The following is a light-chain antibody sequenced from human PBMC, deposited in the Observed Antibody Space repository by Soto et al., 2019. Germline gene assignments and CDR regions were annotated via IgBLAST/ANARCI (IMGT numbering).Light chain of an antibody. V-gene: IGKV1-39*01. CDR3: QQTDNTPYT. J-gene: IGKJ2*01. CDR1: QTISSR. Sequence: DIQMTQSPSSLSASIGDRVTITCRASQTISSRFNWYKQKPGKAPEVLIYGASNLQSGVPSRFSGSGSGTDFTLTISSLQSEDYATYYCQQTDNTPYTFGQGTKLEI. CDR2: GAS.